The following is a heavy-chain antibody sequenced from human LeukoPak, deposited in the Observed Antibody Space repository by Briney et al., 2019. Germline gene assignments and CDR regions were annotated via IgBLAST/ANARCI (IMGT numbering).Heavy chain of an antibody. Sequence: GAPVKVSCTASGYTFTGYYMHWVRQAPGQGLEWMGWINPNSGGTNYEQKFQGRVTMTRDTSISTAYMELSRLRSDDTAVYYCARDFIVVVPAGFDPWGQGTLVTVSS. J-gene: IGHJ5*02. D-gene: IGHD2-2*01. CDR3: ARDFIVVVPAGFDP. CDR1: GYTFTGYY. V-gene: IGHV1-2*02. CDR2: INPNSGGT.